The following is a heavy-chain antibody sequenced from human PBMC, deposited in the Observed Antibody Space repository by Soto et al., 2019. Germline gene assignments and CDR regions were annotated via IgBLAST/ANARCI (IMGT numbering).Heavy chain of an antibody. J-gene: IGHJ6*02. V-gene: IGHV1-69*05. CDR2: IIPIFGTA. D-gene: IGHD3-22*01. CDR3: ARDEVVVGYGMDV. CDR1: GGTFSSYA. Sequence: ASVKVSCKASGGTFSSYAISWVRQAPGQGLEWMGGIIPIFGTANYAQKLQGRVTMTTDTSTSTAYMELRSLRSDDTAVYYCARDEVVVGYGMDVWGQGTTVTVSS.